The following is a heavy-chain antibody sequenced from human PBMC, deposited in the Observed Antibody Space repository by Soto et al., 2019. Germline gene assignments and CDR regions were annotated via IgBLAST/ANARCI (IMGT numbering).Heavy chain of an antibody. D-gene: IGHD1-26*01. CDR2: ASAYNRNT. CDR3: ARERQWEPLLY. CDR1: GYTFTNYG. Sequence: QVRLVQSGAEVKRPGASVRVSCKASGYTFTNYGITWVRQVPGQGLEWMGWASAYNRNTNYAQKFEDRVIMTTDTSTGTAHMEPRSLRYDDTALYFCARERQWEPLLYWGQGTLVTVSS. J-gene: IGHJ4*02. V-gene: IGHV1-18*01.